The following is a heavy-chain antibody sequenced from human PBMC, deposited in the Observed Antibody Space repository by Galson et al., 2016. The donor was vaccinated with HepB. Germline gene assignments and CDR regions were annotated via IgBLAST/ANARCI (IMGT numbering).Heavy chain of an antibody. J-gene: IGHJ4*02. CDR2: IDSSGSYI. CDR3: ARIIRPFAEFDS. CDR1: GFTFSSYS. Sequence: LRLSCAASGFTFSSYSMNWVRQAPGKGLEWVSSIDSSGSYINYADSVKGRFTISRDNAKNSLYLQMDNLRAEDTAVYYCARIIRPFAEFDSWGQGTLVTVAS. V-gene: IGHV3-21*01. D-gene: IGHD3-16*01.